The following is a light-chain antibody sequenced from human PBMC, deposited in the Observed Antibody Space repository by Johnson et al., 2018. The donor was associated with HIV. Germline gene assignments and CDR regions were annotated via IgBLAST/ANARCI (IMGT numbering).Light chain of an antibody. V-gene: IGLV1-51*02. CDR1: SSNIGNNY. CDR2: EKN. Sequence: QSVLTQPPSVSAAPGQKVTISCSGSSSNIGNNYVSWYQQLPGTAPKLLIYEKNKRPSGIPDRFSASKSGTSATLGITGLQTGDEAEYYFGTWDSSLNPHYCFGTGTKVTVL. J-gene: IGLJ1*01. CDR3: GTWDSSLNPHYC.